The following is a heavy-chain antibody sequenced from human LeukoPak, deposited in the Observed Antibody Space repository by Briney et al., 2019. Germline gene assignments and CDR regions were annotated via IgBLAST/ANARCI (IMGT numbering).Heavy chain of an antibody. CDR1: GFTFSSYG. CDR2: IRYDGSNK. V-gene: IGHV3-30*02. J-gene: IGHJ3*02. Sequence: GGSLRLSCAASGFTFSSYGMHWVRQAPGKGLEWVAFIRYDGSNKYYADSVKGRFTISRDNSKNTLYLQMNSLRAEDTAVYYCARIKDIVVGGHGAFDIWGQGTMVTVSS. CDR3: ARIKDIVVGGHGAFDI. D-gene: IGHD2-15*01.